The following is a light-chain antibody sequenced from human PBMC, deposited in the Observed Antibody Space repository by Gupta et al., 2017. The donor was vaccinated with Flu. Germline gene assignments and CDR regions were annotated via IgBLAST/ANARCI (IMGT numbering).Light chain of an antibody. CDR1: RSNIGAGYD. J-gene: IGLJ3*02. CDR2: GNT. Sequence: QSVLTHPPSVSGAPGQRVTISCSGRRSNIGAGYDVPWYQQFPGAAPKLLLYGNTNRPSGVPDRFSGSKSGTSASLAITGLQAEDEAEYFCQSYDSSVNGLNWVVGGGTKLTVL. CDR3: QSYDSSVNGLNWV. V-gene: IGLV1-40*01.